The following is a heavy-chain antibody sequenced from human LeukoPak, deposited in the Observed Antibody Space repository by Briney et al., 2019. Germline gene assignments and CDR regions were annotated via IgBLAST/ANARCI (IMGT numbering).Heavy chain of an antibody. CDR1: GFTFSSYW. Sequence: RGGSLRLSCAASGFTFSSYWMSWVRQAPGKGLEWVANIKKDGSEIFYVDSVKGRFTISRDNAKTSLYLQMNSLRAEDTAVYYCATYSGPDKLDAFDIWGQGTMVTVSS. J-gene: IGHJ3*02. D-gene: IGHD5-12*01. V-gene: IGHV3-7*01. CDR3: ATYSGPDKLDAFDI. CDR2: IKKDGSEI.